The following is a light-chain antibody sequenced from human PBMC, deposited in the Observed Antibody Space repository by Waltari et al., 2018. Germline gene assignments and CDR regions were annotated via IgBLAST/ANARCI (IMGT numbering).Light chain of an antibody. CDR1: QRIGTS. CDR3: QQSYSTPWT. CDR2: VAS. V-gene: IGKV1-39*01. J-gene: IGKJ1*01. Sequence: DIQVTQSPSSLSASVGDRVTITCRASQRIGTSLSWYQHKPGKAPKLLIYVASSLQSGFASRFSGSGSGTDFTLTVSSLQPEDFATYYCQQSYSTPWTFGQGAKVEIK.